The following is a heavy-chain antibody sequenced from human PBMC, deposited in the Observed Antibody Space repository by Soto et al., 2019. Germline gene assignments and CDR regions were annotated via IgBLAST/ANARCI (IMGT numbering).Heavy chain of an antibody. D-gene: IGHD2-2*01. CDR2: ISSSSSYI. V-gene: IGHV3-21*01. Sequence: GGSLRLSCAASGFTFSSYSMNWVRQAPGKGLEWVSSISSSSSYIYYADSVKGRFTISRDNAKNSLYLQMNSLRAEDTAVYYCARDLASSSTNQVYFDYWGQGTLVTVSS. J-gene: IGHJ4*02. CDR1: GFTFSSYS. CDR3: ARDLASSSTNQVYFDY.